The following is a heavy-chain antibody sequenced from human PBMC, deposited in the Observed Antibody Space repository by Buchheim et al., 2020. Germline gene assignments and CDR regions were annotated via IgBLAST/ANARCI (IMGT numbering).Heavy chain of an antibody. CDR3: AREKSDYYDSSGYYSDY. CDR1: GFTFSSYN. Sequence: EVQLVESGGGLVKPGGSLRLSCAASGFTFSSYNMNWVRQAPGKGLEWVSSISSSSSYIYYADSVKGRFTISRDNAKNSLYLQMNSLRAEDTAVYYCAREKSDYYDSSGYYSDYWGQGTL. CDR2: ISSSSSYI. D-gene: IGHD3-22*01. V-gene: IGHV3-21*01. J-gene: IGHJ4*02.